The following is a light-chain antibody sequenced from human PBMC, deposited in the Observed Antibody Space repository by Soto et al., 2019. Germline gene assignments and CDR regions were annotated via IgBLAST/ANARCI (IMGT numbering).Light chain of an antibody. J-gene: IGKJ3*01. V-gene: IGKV3-20*01. CDR3: QQYGGSPLFT. Sequence: EIVLTQSPGTLSLSSGERATLSCRASQSISDNYLAWYQQKPGQAPRLLIYGASSRATGIPDRFSGTGSGTDFTLTISRLEPEDFAVYYCQQYGGSPLFTFGPGTKVNIK. CDR2: GAS. CDR1: QSISDNY.